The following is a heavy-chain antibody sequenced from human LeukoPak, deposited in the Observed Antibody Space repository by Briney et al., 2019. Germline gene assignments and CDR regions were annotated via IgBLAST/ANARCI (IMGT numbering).Heavy chain of an antibody. CDR3: ARANEPDCSSTSCHQTGWFDP. CDR2: IIPIFGTA. D-gene: IGHD2-2*01. J-gene: IGHJ5*02. CDR1: GGTFSSYA. V-gene: IGHV1-69*13. Sequence: SVKVSCKASGGTFSSYAISWVRQAPGQGLEWMGGIIPIFGTANYAQKFQGRVTITADESTSTAYMELSSLRSEDTAVYYCARANEPDCSSTSCHQTGWFDPWGQGTLVTVSS.